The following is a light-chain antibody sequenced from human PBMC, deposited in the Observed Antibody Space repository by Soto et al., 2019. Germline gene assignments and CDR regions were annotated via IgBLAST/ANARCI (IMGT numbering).Light chain of an antibody. CDR2: GAS. V-gene: IGKV3-15*01. CDR3: HEYNTWPWT. CDR1: QGLNRN. Sequence: ETLLTQSPATLSVSPGETATLSCTTSQGLNRNLAWYQQKLGQAPRVLIYGASTRAAGIPARFSGSVSGTEFILTISSLQSEDFAVYYCHEYNTWPWTFGQGTKVEIK. J-gene: IGKJ1*01.